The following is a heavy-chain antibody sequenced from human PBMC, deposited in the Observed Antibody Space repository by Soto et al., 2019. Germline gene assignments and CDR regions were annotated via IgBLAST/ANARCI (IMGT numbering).Heavy chain of an antibody. CDR3: ARASRFDC. J-gene: IGHJ4*02. CDR1: CGSFSGYY. D-gene: IGHD6-6*01. Sequence: SDTRSLTCAVYCGSFSGYYWSWIRQPPGKGLEWIGEINHSGSTNYNPSLKSRVTMSVDTSKNQFSLKLSSVTAADTAVYCCARASRFDCWGQGTLVNVSS. V-gene: IGHV4-34*01. CDR2: INHSGST.